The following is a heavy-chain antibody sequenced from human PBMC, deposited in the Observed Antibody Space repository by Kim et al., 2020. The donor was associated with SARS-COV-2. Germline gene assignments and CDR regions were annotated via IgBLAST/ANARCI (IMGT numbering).Heavy chain of an antibody. D-gene: IGHD6-19*01. CDR1: GFTFSSYG. CDR2: IRSNGGST. Sequence: GGSLRLSCSASGFTFSSYGMHWVRQAPGKGLEYVSGIRSNGGSTYYADSVKDRFIISRDNSRNMLNLQMSSLRSEDTAVYYCVKERTSGWYDFDYWGQGTLVTVSS. J-gene: IGHJ4*02. V-gene: IGHV3-64D*06. CDR3: VKERTSGWYDFDY.